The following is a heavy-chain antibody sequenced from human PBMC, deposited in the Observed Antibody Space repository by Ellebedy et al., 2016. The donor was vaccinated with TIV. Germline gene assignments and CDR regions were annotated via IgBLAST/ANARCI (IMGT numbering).Heavy chain of an antibody. D-gene: IGHD1-1*01. CDR3: ARDRVGTTILDY. CDR2: TSYDGSNK. V-gene: IGHV3-30-3*01. Sequence: PGGSLRLSCAASGFTFSTYAMHWVRQAPGKGLEWVAVTSYDGSNKYFADSVKGRFTISRDNSNNMLYLQMNSLRVEDTAVYYWARDRVGTTILDYWGQGTLVTVSS. J-gene: IGHJ4*02. CDR1: GFTFSTYA.